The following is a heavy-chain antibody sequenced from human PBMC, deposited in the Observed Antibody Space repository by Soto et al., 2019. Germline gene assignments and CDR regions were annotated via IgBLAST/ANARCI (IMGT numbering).Heavy chain of an antibody. CDR3: ARDIDFAY. J-gene: IGHJ4*01. V-gene: IGHV6-1*01. D-gene: IGHD3-10*01. CDR2: TYYRSEWFN. Sequence: PSQTLSLTCAISGDSVSSNSAGWNWIRQSPSRGLEWLGRTYYRSEWFNEYAVSVKSRIIINPDTSRNQISLQLNSVTPEDTAIYYCARDIDFAYWGRGTQVTVSS. CDR1: GDSVSSNSAG.